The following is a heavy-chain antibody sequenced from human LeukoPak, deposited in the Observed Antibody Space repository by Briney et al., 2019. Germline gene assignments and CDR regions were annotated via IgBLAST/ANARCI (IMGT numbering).Heavy chain of an antibody. V-gene: IGHV3-11*04. CDR2: ISSSGSTI. CDR1: GFTFSDYY. D-gene: IGHD6-19*01. CDR3: ARNEWLILYYMDV. J-gene: IGHJ6*03. Sequence: GGSLILSCAASGFTFSDYYMSWIRQAPGKGLEWVSYISSSGSTIYYADSVKGRFTISRDNAKNSLYLQMNSLRAEDTAVYYCARNEWLILYYMDVWGKGTTVTVSS.